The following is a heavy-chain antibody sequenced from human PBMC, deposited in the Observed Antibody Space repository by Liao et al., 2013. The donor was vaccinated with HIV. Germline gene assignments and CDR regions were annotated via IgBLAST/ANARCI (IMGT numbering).Heavy chain of an antibody. Sequence: QVQLQQWGAGLLKPSETLSLTCAVYGGSFSGYYWSWIRQPPGKGLEWIGEIHDSGSINYNPSFKSRVTISVDTSKNQFSLKLSSVTAADTAVYYCARGAIAVAGSDYWGQGTLVTVSS. CDR2: IHDSGSI. D-gene: IGHD6-19*01. V-gene: IGHV4-34*01. CDR1: GGSFSGYY. J-gene: IGHJ4*02. CDR3: ARGAIAVAGSDY.